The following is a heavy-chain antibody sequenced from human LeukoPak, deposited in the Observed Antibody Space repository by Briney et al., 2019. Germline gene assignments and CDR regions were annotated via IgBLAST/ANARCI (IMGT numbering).Heavy chain of an antibody. V-gene: IGHV3-23*01. J-gene: IGHJ4*02. CDR3: TTIAAARESDY. Sequence: GGSLRLSCAASGFTFSSYGMSWVRQAPGKGLEWVSAISGTGGSTYYADSVKGRFTISRDNSKNTLYLQMNSLKTEDTAVYYCTTIAAARESDYWGQGTLVTVSS. CDR1: GFTFSSYG. CDR2: ISGTGGST. D-gene: IGHD6-13*01.